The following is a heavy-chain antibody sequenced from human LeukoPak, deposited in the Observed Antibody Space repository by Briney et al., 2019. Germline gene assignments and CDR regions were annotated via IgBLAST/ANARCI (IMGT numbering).Heavy chain of an antibody. Sequence: GGSLRLSCEASGFTFNTYSMNWARQAPGKGLEWVSLIYSGGGTYYADSVRGRFTISRDDSKNTLYLQMNSLRAEDTAVYYCVRRAGGYSHPYDYWGQGTLVTVSS. V-gene: IGHV3-53*01. D-gene: IGHD4-23*01. CDR2: IYSGGGT. CDR1: GFTFNTYS. J-gene: IGHJ4*02. CDR3: VRRAGGYSHPYDY.